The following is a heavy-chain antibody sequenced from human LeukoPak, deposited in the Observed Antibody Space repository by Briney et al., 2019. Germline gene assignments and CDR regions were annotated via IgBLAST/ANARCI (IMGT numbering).Heavy chain of an antibody. CDR1: GYTFSSYA. J-gene: IGHJ6*03. Sequence: GGSLRLSCAASGYTFSSYAMSWVRQAPGKGLECVSHICGGGGRTYYTDSVRGRLTISRDNPKNTLSLQMNSVRAEDTAVYYCAKDGGLLWFGELSRTFCYMDYRGKGTTVTVSS. CDR2: ICGGGGRT. CDR3: AKDGGLLWFGELSRTFCYMDY. D-gene: IGHD3-10*01. V-gene: IGHV3-23*01.